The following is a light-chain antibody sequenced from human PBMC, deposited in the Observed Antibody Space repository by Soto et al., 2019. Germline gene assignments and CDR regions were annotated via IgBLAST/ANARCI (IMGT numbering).Light chain of an antibody. Sequence: DIQITQSPSTRSASVGDRVTITCRASQSISSWLAWYQQKPGKAPKLLIYDASSLESGVPSRFSGSGSGTDFTLTISSLQPEDFAAYCCQQSYSTLLTFGGGTKVDIK. CDR1: QSISSW. J-gene: IGKJ4*01. CDR2: DAS. V-gene: IGKV1-5*01. CDR3: QQSYSTLLT.